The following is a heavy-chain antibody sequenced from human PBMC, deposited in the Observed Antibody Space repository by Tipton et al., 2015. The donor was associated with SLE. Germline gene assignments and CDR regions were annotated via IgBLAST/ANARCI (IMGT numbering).Heavy chain of an antibody. V-gene: IGHV4-59*12. CDR1: GGSISSYY. D-gene: IGHD2-2*01. Sequence: TLSLTCTVSGGSISSYYWSWIRQPPGKGLEWIGYIYYSGSTNYNPSLKSRVTISVDTSKNQLSLKLSSVTAADTAVYYCARGRSTSLPMDVWGKGTTVTVSS. J-gene: IGHJ6*03. CDR2: IYYSGST. CDR3: ARGRSTSLPMDV.